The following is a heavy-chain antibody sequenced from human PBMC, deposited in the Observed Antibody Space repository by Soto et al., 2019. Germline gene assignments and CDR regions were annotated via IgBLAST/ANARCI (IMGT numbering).Heavy chain of an antibody. V-gene: IGHV3-23*01. CDR2: TRSNGEHT. J-gene: IGHJ6*02. Sequence: GGSRRRSWAGSGFMFSNFAMTWVRQAPGKGLGWVSTTRSNGEHTYYADSVKGRFTVSRDNSKNTLFLEMSSLRAEDTAIYYCAKDSKSVSVSAARVYGMDVWGQGTTVTVSS. CDR3: AKDSKSVSVSAARVYGMDV. D-gene: IGHD2-2*01. CDR1: GFMFSNFA.